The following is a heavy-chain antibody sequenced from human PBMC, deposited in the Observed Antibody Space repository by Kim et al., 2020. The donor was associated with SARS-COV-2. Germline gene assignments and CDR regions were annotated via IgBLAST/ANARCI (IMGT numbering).Heavy chain of an antibody. V-gene: IGHV5-51*01. D-gene: IGHD6-19*01. Sequence: YSPSFQGQVTSSADKSISTAYLQWSSLKASDTAMYYCARPYSSGWYYFDYWGQGTLVTVSS. CDR3: ARPYSSGWYYFDY. J-gene: IGHJ4*02.